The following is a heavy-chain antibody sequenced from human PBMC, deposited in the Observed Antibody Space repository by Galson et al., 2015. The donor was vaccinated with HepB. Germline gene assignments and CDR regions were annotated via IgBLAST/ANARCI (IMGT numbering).Heavy chain of an antibody. J-gene: IGHJ6*02. CDR1: GYTFTGYY. CDR2: INPNSGGT. Sequence: SVKVSCKASGYTFTGYYMHWVRQAPGQGLEWMGWINPNSGGTNYAQKSQGRVTMTRDTSISTAYMELSRLRSDDTAVYYCAREGDCSSTSCYFLDVWGQGTTVTVSS. D-gene: IGHD2-2*01. V-gene: IGHV1-2*02. CDR3: AREGDCSSTSCYFLDV.